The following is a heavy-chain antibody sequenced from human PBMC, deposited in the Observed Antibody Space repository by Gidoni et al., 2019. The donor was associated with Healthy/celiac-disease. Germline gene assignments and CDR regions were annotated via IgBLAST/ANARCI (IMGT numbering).Heavy chain of an antibody. J-gene: IGHJ4*02. CDR3: ARDVAVAGRLGYYFDY. CDR2: INAGNGNT. Sequence: QVQLVQSGAEVKKPGASVKVSCKASGYTFTSYAMHWVRQAPGQRLEWMGWINAGNGNTKYSQKFQGRVTITRDTSASTAYMELSSLRSEDTAVYYCARDVAVAGRLGYYFDYWGQGTLVTVSS. CDR1: GYTFTSYA. V-gene: IGHV1-3*01. D-gene: IGHD6-19*01.